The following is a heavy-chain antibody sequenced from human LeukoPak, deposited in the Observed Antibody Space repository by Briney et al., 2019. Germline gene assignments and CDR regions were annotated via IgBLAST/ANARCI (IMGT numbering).Heavy chain of an antibody. V-gene: IGHV4-30-4*01. CDR1: GGSISSGDYY. J-gene: IGHJ4*02. CDR3: AREKYSYGLYYFDY. CDR2: IYYNGST. Sequence: PSETLSLTCTVSGGSISSGDYYWSWIRQPPGKGLEWIGYIYYNGSTYYNPSLKSRLTISVDTSKNQFSLKLSSVTAADTAVYYCAREKYSYGLYYFDYWGQGTLATVSS. D-gene: IGHD5-18*01.